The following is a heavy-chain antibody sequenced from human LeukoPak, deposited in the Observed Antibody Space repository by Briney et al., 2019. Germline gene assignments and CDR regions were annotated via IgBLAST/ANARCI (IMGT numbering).Heavy chain of an antibody. Sequence: GGSLRLSCAASGFTFSSYWMSWVRQAPGKGLEWVANIKQDGSEKYYVDSVKGRFTISRDNAKNSLYLQMNSLRAEDTAVYYCARDSPLAVAANDVWGKGTTVTISS. D-gene: IGHD6-19*01. CDR2: IKQDGSEK. J-gene: IGHJ6*04. CDR1: GFTFSSYW. CDR3: ARDSPLAVAANDV. V-gene: IGHV3-7*01.